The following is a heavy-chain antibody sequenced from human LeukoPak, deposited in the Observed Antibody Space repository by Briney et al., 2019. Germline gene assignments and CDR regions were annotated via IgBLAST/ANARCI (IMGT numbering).Heavy chain of an antibody. D-gene: IGHD6-13*01. CDR2: IYHSGST. J-gene: IGHJ4*02. CDR1: GGSISSSNW. V-gene: IGHV4-4*02. CDR3: ASRAAAGTDYFGY. Sequence: SETLSLTCAVSGGSISSSNWWSWVRQPPGKGLEWIGEIYHSGSTNYNPSLKSRVTISVDKSKNQFSLKLSSVTAADTAVYYCASRAAAGTDYFGYWGQGTLVTVSS.